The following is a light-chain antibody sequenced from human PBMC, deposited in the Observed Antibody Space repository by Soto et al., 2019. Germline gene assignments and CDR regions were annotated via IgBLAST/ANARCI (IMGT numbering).Light chain of an antibody. J-gene: IGLJ2*01. Sequence: QSVLTQAPSASGTPGQRVTISCSGSSSNLGSNTVSWYQQVPGTAPKLLIYSNDQRPSGVPDRFSGSKSGTSASLAIGGLQSEDEADYYCAAWDGSLNGWVFGGGTKLTVL. CDR2: SND. CDR1: SSNLGSNT. V-gene: IGLV1-44*01. CDR3: AAWDGSLNGWV.